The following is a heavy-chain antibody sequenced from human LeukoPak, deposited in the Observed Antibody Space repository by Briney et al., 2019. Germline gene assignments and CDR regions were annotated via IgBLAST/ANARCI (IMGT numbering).Heavy chain of an antibody. CDR2: IYTSGTS. J-gene: IGHJ6*02. Sequence: PSETLSLTCTVSGASIGFYYWSWIRQPAGKGLEWIGRIYTSGTSNYSPSLKSRVTMSLDLSKNQLSLKLNSVTAADTAVHYCARDRAVPHYYYGMDVWGQGTTVTVSS. CDR3: ARDRAVPHYYYGMDV. D-gene: IGHD6-19*01. CDR1: GASIGFYY. V-gene: IGHV4-4*07.